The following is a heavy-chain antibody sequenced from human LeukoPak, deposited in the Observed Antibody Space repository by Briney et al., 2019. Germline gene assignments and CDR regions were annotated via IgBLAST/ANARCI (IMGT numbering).Heavy chain of an antibody. V-gene: IGHV3-74*01. CDR3: ARDLDDYDYVWGSYRPKSFDY. J-gene: IGHJ4*02. CDR2: INRDGSST. Sequence: GGSLRLSCAASGIIFSNYWMHWVRQAPGKGLVWVSRINRDGSSTSYADSVKGRFTISRDNAKNSLYLQMNSLRAEDTAVYYCARDLDDYDYVWGSYRPKSFDYWGQGTLVTVSS. CDR1: GIIFSNYW. D-gene: IGHD3-16*02.